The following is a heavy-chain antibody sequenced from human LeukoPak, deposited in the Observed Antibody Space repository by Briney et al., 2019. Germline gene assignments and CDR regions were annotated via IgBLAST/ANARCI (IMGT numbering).Heavy chain of an antibody. CDR3: ARHSRSDWFDP. Sequence: PSETLSLTCTVSGGSISSYYWSWIRQPPGKGLEWIGSIYYTGSTNYNPSLKSRVTISLDTSNNQFSLKLSSVTAADTAVYYCARHSRSDWFDPWGQGTLVTASS. CDR1: GGSISSYY. J-gene: IGHJ5*02. CDR2: IYYTGST. V-gene: IGHV4-59*08.